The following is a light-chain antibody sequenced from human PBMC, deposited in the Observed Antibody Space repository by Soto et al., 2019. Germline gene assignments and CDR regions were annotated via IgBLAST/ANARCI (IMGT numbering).Light chain of an antibody. CDR3: SAYTTRSTIDV. J-gene: IGLJ1*01. CDR1: SGDIGGYDY. Sequence: QSVLTQPPSASGSPGQSVTISCTGTSGDIGGYDYVSWYQQHPGKAPKLMIYEVTKRPLGVPARFSGSKSGNTASLTVSGLEAEAEADYYRSAYTTRSTIDVFGNGTKVTV. CDR2: EVT. V-gene: IGLV2-8*01.